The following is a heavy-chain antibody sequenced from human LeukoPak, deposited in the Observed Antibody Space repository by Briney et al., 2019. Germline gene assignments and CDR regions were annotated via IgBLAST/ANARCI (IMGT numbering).Heavy chain of an antibody. J-gene: IGHJ5*02. CDR1: GGSISSYY. CDR3: AREVGYCSSTSCYTGLNWFDP. D-gene: IGHD2-2*02. V-gene: IGHV4-59*01. Sequence: PSETLSLTCTVSGGSISSYYWSWIRQPPGKGLEWIGYIYYSGSTNYNPSLKSRVTISVDTSKNQFSLKLSSVTAADTAVYYCAREVGYCSSTSCYTGLNWFDPWGQGTLVTVSS. CDR2: IYYSGST.